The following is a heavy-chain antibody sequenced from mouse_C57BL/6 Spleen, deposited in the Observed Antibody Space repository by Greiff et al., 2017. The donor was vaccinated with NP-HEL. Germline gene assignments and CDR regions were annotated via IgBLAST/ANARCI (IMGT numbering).Heavy chain of an antibody. CDR1: GFTFSNYW. J-gene: IGHJ1*03. D-gene: IGHD4-1*01. CDR2: IRLKSDNYAT. V-gene: IGHV6-3*01. CDR3: ALSLSGNWYFGV. Sequence: EVKLMESGGGLVQPGGSMKLSCVASGFTFSNYWMNWVRQSPEKGLEWVAQIRLKSDNYATHYAESVKGRFTISRDDSKNSVYLQMNNLRAEDTGMYYCALSLSGNWYFGVWGTGTTVTVSS.